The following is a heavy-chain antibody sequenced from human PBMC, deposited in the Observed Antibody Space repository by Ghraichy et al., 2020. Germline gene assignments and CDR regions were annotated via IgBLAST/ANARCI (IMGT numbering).Heavy chain of an antibody. CDR1: GFSVSSND. Sequence: GGSLRLSCAASGFSVSSNDMNWVRPAPGKGLEWVSLIYSSGTTHYADSVKGRFTISRDTSKNTVYLQMNSLRAEDTAVYYCARRPVVAVPGSRGDNWGQGVLVTVSS. D-gene: IGHD6-19*01. CDR3: ARRPVVAVPGSRGDN. V-gene: IGHV3-53*01. J-gene: IGHJ4*02. CDR2: IYSSGTT.